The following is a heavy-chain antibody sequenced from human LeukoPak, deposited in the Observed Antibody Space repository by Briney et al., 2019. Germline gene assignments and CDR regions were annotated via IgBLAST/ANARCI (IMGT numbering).Heavy chain of an antibody. CDR3: ARGSRRFLEWLADLGY. D-gene: IGHD3-3*01. J-gene: IGHJ4*02. CDR1: GFTFSSYA. Sequence: GGSLRLSCAASGFTFSSYAMHWVRQAPGKGLEWVAVISYDGSNKYYADSVKGRFTISRDNSKNTLYLQMNSLRAEDTAVYYCARGSRRFLEWLADLGYWGQGTLVTVSS. V-gene: IGHV3-30-3*01. CDR2: ISYDGSNK.